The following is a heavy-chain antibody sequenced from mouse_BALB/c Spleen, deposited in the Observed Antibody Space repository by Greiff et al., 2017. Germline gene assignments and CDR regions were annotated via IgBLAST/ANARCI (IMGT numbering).Heavy chain of an antibody. V-gene: IGHV1S16*01. D-gene: IGHD2-4*01. CDR3: TRKGDYDYSPFAY. J-gene: IGHJ3*01. CDR1: GYTFTSYW. Sequence: QVQLQQPGAELVRPGVSVKLSCKASGYTFTSYWMHWIKQRPEQGLERIGEINPSNGGTAYNQKFKGKATLTADKSSSTAYMELRSLTSEDSAVYYCTRKGDYDYSPFAYWGQGTLVTVSA. CDR2: INPSNGGT.